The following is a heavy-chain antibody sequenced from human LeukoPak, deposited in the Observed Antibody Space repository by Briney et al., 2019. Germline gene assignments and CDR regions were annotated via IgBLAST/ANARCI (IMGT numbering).Heavy chain of an antibody. D-gene: IGHD2-15*01. V-gene: IGHV1-2*06. Sequence: GASVKVSCKASRYTFTAEYIHWVRQAPGHGLEWMGRINPNIRVTTYAPTFQGRVTMTRDTSISTAYMELGRLRSDDTAVYYCARVSGGSYFSDYWGQGTLVTVSS. CDR3: ARVSGGSYFSDY. CDR2: INPNIRVT. J-gene: IGHJ4*02. CDR1: RYTFTAEY.